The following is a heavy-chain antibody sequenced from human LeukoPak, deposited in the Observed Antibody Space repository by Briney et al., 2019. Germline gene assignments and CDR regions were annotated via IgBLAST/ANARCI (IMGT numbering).Heavy chain of an antibody. Sequence: GGSLRLSCAASGFTFSSYGMHWVRQAPGKGLEWVAFIRYDGSNKYYADSVKGRFTISRDNSKNTLYLQMNSLRAEDTAVYYCAKDKTTYYDFWSGYLDDAFDIWGQGTMVTVSS. J-gene: IGHJ3*02. CDR3: AKDKTTYYDFWSGYLDDAFDI. CDR2: IRYDGSNK. D-gene: IGHD3-3*01. CDR1: GFTFSSYG. V-gene: IGHV3-30*02.